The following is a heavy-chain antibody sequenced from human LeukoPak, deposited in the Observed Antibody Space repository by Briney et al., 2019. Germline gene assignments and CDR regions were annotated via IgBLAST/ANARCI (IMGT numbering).Heavy chain of an antibody. D-gene: IGHD1-7*01. CDR1: GGSISSSSYY. CDR2: IYYSGST. CDR3: ARDVLNWNYTNWFDP. J-gene: IGHJ5*02. Sequence: PSETLSLTCTVSGGSISSSSYYWGWIRQPPGKGLEWIGSIYYSGSTYYNPSLKSRVTISVDTSKNQFSLKLSSVTAADTAVYYCARDVLNWNYTNWFDPWGQGTLVTVSS. V-gene: IGHV4-39*07.